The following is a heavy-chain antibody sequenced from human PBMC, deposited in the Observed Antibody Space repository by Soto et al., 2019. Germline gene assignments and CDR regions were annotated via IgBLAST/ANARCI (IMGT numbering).Heavy chain of an antibody. CDR3: AKGSLGSGYSYYFDY. J-gene: IGHJ4*02. D-gene: IGHD3-22*01. CDR2: ISGSGGST. V-gene: IGHV3-23*01. Sequence: ETLSLTCTVSGGSISSGGYYWSCFRQAPGKGLEWVSAISGSGGSTYYADSVKGRFTISRDNSKNTLYLQMNSLRAEDTAVYYCAKGSLGSGYSYYFDYWGQGTLVTVSS. CDR1: GGSISSGGYY.